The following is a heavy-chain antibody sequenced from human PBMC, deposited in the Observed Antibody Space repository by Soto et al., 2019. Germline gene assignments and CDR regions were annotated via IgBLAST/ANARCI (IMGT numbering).Heavy chain of an antibody. CDR2: MYNTGST. CDR3: ARDLWGYCGTDCYPLDV. J-gene: IGHJ6*02. CDR1: GGTISRYY. Sequence: QVQLQESGPGLVKPSETLSLTCTVSGGTISRYYWSWIRQPPGKGLEWIGYMYNTGSTVYNPYFKRRVSRSVDTSKTQVSLTLTPVTAADSAVYYCARDLWGYCGTDCYPLDVWGQGTTVTVSS. V-gene: IGHV4-59*01. D-gene: IGHD2-21*02.